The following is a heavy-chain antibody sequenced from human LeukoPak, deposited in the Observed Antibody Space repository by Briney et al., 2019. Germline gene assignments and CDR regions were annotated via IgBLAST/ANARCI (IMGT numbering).Heavy chain of an antibody. CDR1: RFTFSSYS. CDR2: ISSSSSYI. Sequence: GGSLRLSCAASRFTFSSYSMNWVRQAPGKGLEWVSSISSSSSYICYADSVKGRFTISRDNAKNSLYLQMNSLRAEGTAVYYCARFSYRRPLKYFDYWGQGTLVTVSS. V-gene: IGHV3-21*04. D-gene: IGHD5-18*01. CDR3: ARFSYRRPLKYFDY. J-gene: IGHJ4*02.